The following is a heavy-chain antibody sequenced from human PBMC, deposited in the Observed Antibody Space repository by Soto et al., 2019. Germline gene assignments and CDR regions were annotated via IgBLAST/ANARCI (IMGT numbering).Heavy chain of an antibody. V-gene: IGHV3-23*01. D-gene: IGHD3-3*01. CDR1: GFIFSSHA. J-gene: IGHJ5*02. Sequence: VGSLRLSGEGSGFIFSSHAMSWVRQARGKGLEWVSSVSGSGASVHLPDFLKGRFSSSRDNSKNTVYLELNNLRVDDTAVYYCAKDLPLWSGYSFSENHWGQGTLVTVSS. CDR2: VSGSGASV. CDR3: AKDLPLWSGYSFSENH.